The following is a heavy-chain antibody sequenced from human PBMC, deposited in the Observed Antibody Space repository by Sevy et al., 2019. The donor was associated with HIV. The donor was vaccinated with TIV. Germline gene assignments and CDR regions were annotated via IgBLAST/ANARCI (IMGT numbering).Heavy chain of an antibody. V-gene: IGHV1-18*01. CDR3: ARERLVLRTYGMDV. Sequence: ASVNVSCKASGYTFTSYGISWVRQAPGQGLEWMGWISAYNGNTNYAQKLQGRVTMTTDTSTSTAYMELRSLRSDDTAVYYCARERLVLRTYGMDVWGQGTTVTVSS. J-gene: IGHJ6*02. CDR1: GYTFTSYG. CDR2: ISAYNGNT. D-gene: IGHD3-3*01.